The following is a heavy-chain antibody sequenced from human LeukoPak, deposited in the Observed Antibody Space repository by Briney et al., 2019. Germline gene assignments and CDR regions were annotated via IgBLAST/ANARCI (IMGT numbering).Heavy chain of an antibody. Sequence: SETLSLTCTVSGGSISGYYWGWIRQSPGKGLGWIGHMHYNGITNYNPSVKSRVTISVDTSENQVSLKLYSVTAADTAVYYCARTTRGITMVRGVTDYWGQGTLVTVSS. J-gene: IGHJ4*02. D-gene: IGHD3-10*01. V-gene: IGHV4-59*01. CDR3: ARTTRGITMVRGVTDY. CDR2: MHYNGIT. CDR1: GGSISGYY.